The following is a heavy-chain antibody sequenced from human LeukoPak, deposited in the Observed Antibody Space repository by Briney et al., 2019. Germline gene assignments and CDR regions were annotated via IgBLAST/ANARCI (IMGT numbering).Heavy chain of an antibody. J-gene: IGHJ5*02. V-gene: IGHV3-33*01. CDR2: RWYDGSNK. CDR1: GFTFSSYG. CDR3: ASMTFDP. Sequence: GGSLRLSCAASGFTFSSYGMHWVRQAPGKGLEWVAVRWYDGSNKYYADSVKGRFTISRDNSKNTLYLQMNSLRAEDTAVYYCASMTFDPWGQGTLVTVSS. D-gene: IGHD3-16*01.